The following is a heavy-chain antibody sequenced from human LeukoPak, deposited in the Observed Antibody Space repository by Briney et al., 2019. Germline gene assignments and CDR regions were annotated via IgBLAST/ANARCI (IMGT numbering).Heavy chain of an antibody. Sequence: GASVKVSCKASGFTSTSSAMQWVRQARGQRLEWIGWIVVGSGNTNYAQKFQERVTITRDMSTSTAYMELSSLRSEDTAVYYCAADYSGWPFYYMDVWGKGTTVTVSS. J-gene: IGHJ6*03. D-gene: IGHD6-19*01. V-gene: IGHV1-58*02. CDR3: AADYSGWPFYYMDV. CDR2: IVVGSGNT. CDR1: GFTSTSSA.